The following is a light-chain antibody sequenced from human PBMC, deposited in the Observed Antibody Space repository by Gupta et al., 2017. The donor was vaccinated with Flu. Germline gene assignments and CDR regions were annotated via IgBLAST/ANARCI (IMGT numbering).Light chain of an antibody. J-gene: IGKJ1*01. CDR3: QQYNRYPKT. CDR2: KAS. V-gene: IGKV1-5*03. Sequence: DIQMTQSHSTMAAYVGESVTLTCRASQNVNSWLAWYQQRPGKAPTLLIYKASTLHSGVSSRFSGSGSGTEFTLTISSLQPEDLATYYCQQYNRYPKTFGPGTKVELK. CDR1: QNVNSW.